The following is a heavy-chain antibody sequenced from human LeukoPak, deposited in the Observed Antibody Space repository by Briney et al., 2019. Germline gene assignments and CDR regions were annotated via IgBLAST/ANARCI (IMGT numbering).Heavy chain of an antibody. CDR3: ARGVAAAGPVTEFDP. V-gene: IGHV1-2*02. Sequence: ASVKVSCKASGYTFTSYYMHWVRQAPGQGLEWMGIINPSGGSTNYAQKFQGRVTMTRDTSISTAYMELSRLRSDDTAVYYCARGVAAAGPVTEFDPWGQGTLVTVSS. J-gene: IGHJ5*02. CDR1: GYTFTSYY. D-gene: IGHD6-13*01. CDR2: INPSGGST.